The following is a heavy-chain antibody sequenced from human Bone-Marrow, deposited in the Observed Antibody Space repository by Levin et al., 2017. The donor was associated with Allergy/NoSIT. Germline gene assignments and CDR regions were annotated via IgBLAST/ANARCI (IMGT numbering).Heavy chain of an antibody. V-gene: IGHV3-30*18. CDR1: GFTFSRYA. J-gene: IGHJ4*02. CDR2: ISYDGSSK. Sequence: GESLKISCAASGFTFSRYAMHWVRQAPDKGLEWLSSISYDGSSKYYADSVKGRITISRDNSKNTLHLQLNSLRTEDTAVYFCAKDSGYCSSTTCPPIDFWGQGALVTVSS. D-gene: IGHD2-2*03. CDR3: AKDSGYCSSTTCPPIDF.